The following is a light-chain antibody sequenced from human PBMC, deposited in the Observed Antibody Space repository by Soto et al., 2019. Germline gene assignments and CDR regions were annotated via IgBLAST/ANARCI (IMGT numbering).Light chain of an antibody. CDR1: QSVSSY. CDR2: DAS. V-gene: IGKV3D-15*01. CDR3: QQYDNLPLT. Sequence: EIVFTQSPATLSVSPVERATLPCRASQSVSSYLAWYQQKPGQAPRLLIYDASNRATGIPARFSGSGSGTDFTFTISSLQPEDIATYYCQQYDNLPLTFGGGTKVDIK. J-gene: IGKJ4*01.